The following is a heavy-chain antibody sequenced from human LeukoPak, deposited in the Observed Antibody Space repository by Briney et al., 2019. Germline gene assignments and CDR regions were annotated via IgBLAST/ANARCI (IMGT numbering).Heavy chain of an antibody. CDR3: ARECPSGGFDY. D-gene: IGHD1-26*01. CDR1: GGTFSSYA. J-gene: IGHJ4*02. Sequence: GASVKVSCKASGGTFSSYAISWVRQAPGQGLEWMGGTIPIFGTANYAQKFQGRVTITADESTSTAYMELSSLRSEDTAVYYCARECPSGGFDYWGQGTLVTVSS. CDR2: TIPIFGTA. V-gene: IGHV1-69*13.